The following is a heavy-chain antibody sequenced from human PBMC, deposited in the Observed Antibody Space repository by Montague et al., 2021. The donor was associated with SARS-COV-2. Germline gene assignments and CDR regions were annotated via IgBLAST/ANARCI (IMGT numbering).Heavy chain of an antibody. CDR2: INHSGST. Sequence: SETLSLTCAVYGGSFSGYYWSWIRQPPGKGLEWIGEINHSGSTNYNPSLKSRVTISVDTSKNQFSLKLSSVTAADTAVYYWASFPSGYYDSSGYHIWGQGTLVTVSS. CDR1: GGSFSGYY. V-gene: IGHV4-34*01. CDR3: ASFPSGYYDSSGYHI. J-gene: IGHJ4*02. D-gene: IGHD3-22*01.